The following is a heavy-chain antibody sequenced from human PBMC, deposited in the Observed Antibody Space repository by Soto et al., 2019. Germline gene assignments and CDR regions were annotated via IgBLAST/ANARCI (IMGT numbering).Heavy chain of an antibody. Sequence: GGSLRLSCAASGFTFSSYWMHWVRQAPGMGLVWVSRINSDGSSTSYADSGKGRFTISRDNAKKKLYLQMNSLRAEDTAVYYCASSLRVANAFDIWGQGTMVTVSS. D-gene: IGHD3-3*01. CDR3: ASSLRVANAFDI. CDR1: GFTFSSYW. V-gene: IGHV3-74*01. CDR2: INSDGSST. J-gene: IGHJ3*02.